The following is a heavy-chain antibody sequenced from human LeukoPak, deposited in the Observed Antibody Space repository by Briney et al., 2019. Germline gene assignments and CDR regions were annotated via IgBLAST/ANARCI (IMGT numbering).Heavy chain of an antibody. CDR3: ARETVVVPAAIRPYYYYYGMDV. J-gene: IGHJ6*02. CDR2: ISIGSDNT. V-gene: IGHV3-23*01. CDR1: GFTFSNYA. D-gene: IGHD2-2*01. Sequence: PGRSLRLSCAASGFTFSNYAMSWVRQAPGKGLEWISSISIGSDNTLHADSVKGRFTISRDNSKNTLYLQMNSLRAEDTAVYYCARETVVVPAAIRPYYYYYGMDVWGQGTTVTVSS.